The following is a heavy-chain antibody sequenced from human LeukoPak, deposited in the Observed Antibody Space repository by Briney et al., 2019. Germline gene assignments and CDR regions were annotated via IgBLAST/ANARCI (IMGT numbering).Heavy chain of an antibody. V-gene: IGHV3-23*01. CDR2: NSGTGGTT. Sequence: GGSLRLSCAASGFTFSSYGMSWVRQAPGKGLEWVSANSGTGGTTYYADSVKGRFTISRDNSKNTLYLQMNSLRAEDTAVYYCAKNGDRGAYCSGGSCYPYYYYYMDVWGKGTTVTISS. D-gene: IGHD2-15*01. CDR3: AKNGDRGAYCSGGSCYPYYYYYMDV. J-gene: IGHJ6*03. CDR1: GFTFSSYG.